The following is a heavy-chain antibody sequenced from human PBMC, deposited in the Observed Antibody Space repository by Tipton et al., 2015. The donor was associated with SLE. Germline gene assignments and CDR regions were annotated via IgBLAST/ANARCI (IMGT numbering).Heavy chain of an antibody. CDR3: ARDPSGWYGFDY. CDR1: GGSISSSSYY. J-gene: IGHJ4*02. CDR2: IYHSGST. D-gene: IGHD6-19*01. V-gene: IGHV4-39*07. Sequence: TLSLTCTVSGGSISSSSYYWGWIRQPPGKGLEWIGSIYHSGSTYYNPSLKSRVTISVDTSKNQFSLKLSSVTAADTAVYYCARDPSGWYGFDYWGQGTLVTVSS.